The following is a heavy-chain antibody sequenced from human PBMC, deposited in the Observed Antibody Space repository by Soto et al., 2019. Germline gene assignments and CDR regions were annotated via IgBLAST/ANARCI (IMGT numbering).Heavy chain of an antibody. J-gene: IGHJ4*02. V-gene: IGHV4-61*01. CDR2: IHYSGST. Sequence: QVQLQESGPGLVKPSETLSLTCTVPGGSVSIGTYYWSWIRQPPGKGLEWIGFIHYSGSTNYNPSLKRXXTXSXXTSKNQFSLQLTSVNAADTAVYYCTRGGDADKNGHWGQGTLVTVYS. CDR3: TRGGDADKNGH. D-gene: IGHD2-21*01. CDR1: GGSVSIGTYY.